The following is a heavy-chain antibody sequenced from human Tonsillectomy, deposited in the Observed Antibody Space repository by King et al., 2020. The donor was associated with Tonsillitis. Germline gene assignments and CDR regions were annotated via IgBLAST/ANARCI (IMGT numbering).Heavy chain of an antibody. V-gene: IGHV4-61*02. CDR2: ISASGCT. CDR1: GGSINSDAYY. Sequence: QLQESGPGLVKPSQTLSLTCTVSGGSINSDAYYWNWIRQPAGKGLEWIVRISASGCTSSNPPLKSRLPIPVDTPKNQFSLELSSVTAADTAVYYCAREDFGDYPYWGQGTLVTVSS. D-gene: IGHD4-17*01. J-gene: IGHJ4*02. CDR3: AREDFGDYPY.